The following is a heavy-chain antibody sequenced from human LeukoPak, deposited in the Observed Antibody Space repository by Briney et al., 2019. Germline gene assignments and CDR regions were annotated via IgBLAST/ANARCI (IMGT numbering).Heavy chain of an antibody. J-gene: IGHJ3*02. CDR1: GGSISSSSYY. CDR3: ATQSYYYDSSGHFDI. CDR2: IYYSGST. Sequence: TSETLSLTCTVSGGSISSSSYYWGWIRQPPGKGLEWIGSIYYSGSTYYNPSLKSRVTISVDTSKNQFSLKLSSVTAADTAVYYCATQSYYYDSSGHFDIWGQGTMVTVSS. D-gene: IGHD3-22*01. V-gene: IGHV4-39*01.